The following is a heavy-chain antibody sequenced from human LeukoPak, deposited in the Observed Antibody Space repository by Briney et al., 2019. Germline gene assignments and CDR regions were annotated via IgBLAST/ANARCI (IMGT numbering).Heavy chain of an antibody. D-gene: IGHD5-12*01. CDR2: IYYSGST. CDR1: GGSISSSSYY. J-gene: IGHJ4*02. CDR3: ASNIVATDRFDY. V-gene: IGHV4-39*07. Sequence: SETLSLTCTVSGGSISSSSYYWGWIRQPPGKGLEWIGSIYYSGSTYYSPSLKSRVTISVDTSKNQFSLKLSSVTAADTAVYYCASNIVATDRFDYWGQGTLVTVSS.